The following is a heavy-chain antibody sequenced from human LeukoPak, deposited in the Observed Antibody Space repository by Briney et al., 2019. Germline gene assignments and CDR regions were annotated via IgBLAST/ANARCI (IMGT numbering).Heavy chain of an antibody. J-gene: IGHJ4*02. V-gene: IGHV1-2*02. CDR3: ARVVPAASDGY. CDR1: GYTFTGYY. CDR2: INPNSGGT. Sequence: ASVKVSCKASGYTFTGYYMHWVRQAPGQGLEWMGWINPNSGGTNYAQEFQGRVTMTRDTSISTAYMELSRLRSDDTAVYYCARVVPAASDGYWGQGTLVTVSS. D-gene: IGHD2-2*01.